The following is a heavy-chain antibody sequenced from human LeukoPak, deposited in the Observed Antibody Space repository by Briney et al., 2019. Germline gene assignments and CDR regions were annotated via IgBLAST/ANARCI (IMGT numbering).Heavy chain of an antibody. D-gene: IGHD6-19*01. V-gene: IGHV3-30*18. Sequence: QPGRSLRLSCAASGFTFSSYGMHWVRQAPGKGLEWVAVISYDGSNKYYADSVKGRFTISRDNSKNTLYLQMNSLRAEDTAVYYCAKGPDIAVAGHFDYWGQGTLVTVSS. J-gene: IGHJ4*02. CDR3: AKGPDIAVAGHFDY. CDR2: ISYDGSNK. CDR1: GFTFSSYG.